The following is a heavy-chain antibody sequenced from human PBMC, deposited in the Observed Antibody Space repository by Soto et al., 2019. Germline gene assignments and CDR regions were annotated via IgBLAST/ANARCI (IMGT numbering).Heavy chain of an antibody. CDR3: AREYYYTMDV. J-gene: IGHJ6*02. CDR1: GCTFRDYY. Sequence: QVQLVESGGGLVRPGGSLRLSCEASGCTFRDYYMTWFRQAPGKGLEWLSYIDSSTKYTNYADSVKGRFTISRDNAQKSLYLHMNNLGADDAALYYCAREYYYTMDVWGQGTMVTVSS. V-gene: IGHV3-11*05. CDR2: IDSSTKYT.